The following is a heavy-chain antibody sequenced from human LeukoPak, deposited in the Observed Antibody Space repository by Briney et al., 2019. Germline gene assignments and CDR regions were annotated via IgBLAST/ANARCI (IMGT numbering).Heavy chain of an antibody. CDR1: GFTFSSYE. V-gene: IGHV3-48*03. CDR2: ISSSGSTI. CDR3: ARDSYQEEEWVVVGPLWRVTLDI. J-gene: IGHJ3*02. D-gene: IGHD6-19*01. Sequence: PGGSLRLSCAASGFTFSSYEMNWVRQAPGKGLEWVSYISSSGSTIYYADSVKGRFTISRDNAKNSLYLQMNSLRAEDTAVHYCARDSYQEEEWVVVGPLWRVTLDILGQGTMVTVSS.